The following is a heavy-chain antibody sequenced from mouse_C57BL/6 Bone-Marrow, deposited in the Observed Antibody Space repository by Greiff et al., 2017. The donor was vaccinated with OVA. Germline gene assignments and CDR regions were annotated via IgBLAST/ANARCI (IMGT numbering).Heavy chain of an antibody. CDR3: TRARGLGPFDY. CDR1: GYSITSGYD. D-gene: IGHD4-1*01. J-gene: IGHJ2*01. CDR2: ISYSGTT. V-gene: IGHV3-1*01. Sequence: EVQLQESGPGMLKPSQSLSLTCTVTGYSITSGYDWHWIRHFPGNKLEWMGYISYSGTTNYNPSLKSRISITHDTSKNHFFLKLNAETTEDTATDCCTRARGLGPFDYWGQGTTLTVSS.